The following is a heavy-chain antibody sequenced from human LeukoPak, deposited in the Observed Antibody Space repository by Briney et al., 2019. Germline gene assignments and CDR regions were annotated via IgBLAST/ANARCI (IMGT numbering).Heavy chain of an antibody. CDR3: ARGGCLSNH. V-gene: IGHV3-74*01. D-gene: IGHD3-16*01. Sequence: GGSLRLSCAASGFTFSSNWMHWVRQVPGKGLVWVSRINSDGSSTSYADSVKGRFTISRDNAKSTLYLQMNSLRAEDTAVYYCARGGCLSNHWGQGTLVTVSS. CDR2: INSDGSST. J-gene: IGHJ5*02. CDR1: GFTFSSNW.